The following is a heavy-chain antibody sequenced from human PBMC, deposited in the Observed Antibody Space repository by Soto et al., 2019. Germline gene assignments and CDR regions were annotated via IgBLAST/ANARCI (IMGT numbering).Heavy chain of an antibody. J-gene: IGHJ4*02. D-gene: IGHD2-15*01. V-gene: IGHV4-39*01. CDR3: ARLRLRGSGPLDY. CDR1: GGSISSSSYY. Sequence: SETLSLTCTVSGGSISSSSYYWGWIRQPPGKGLEWIGSIYYSGSTYYNPSLKSRVTISVDTSKNQFSLKLSSVTAADTAVYYCARLRLRGSGPLDYWGQGTLVTVSS. CDR2: IYYSGST.